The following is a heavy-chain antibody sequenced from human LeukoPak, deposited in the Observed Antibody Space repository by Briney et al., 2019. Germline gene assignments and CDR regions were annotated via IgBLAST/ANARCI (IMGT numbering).Heavy chain of an antibody. Sequence: GASVKVSCKASGYTFTCYYMHWVRQAPGQGLEGRGWINPNSGGTNYAQKFQGRVTITRDTSISTAYMELSRLRSDDTAVYYCARASLVISSVAARPRFLLYWGQGTLVTVSS. CDR2: INPNSGGT. CDR3: ARASLVISSVAARPRFLLY. J-gene: IGHJ4*02. D-gene: IGHD6-6*01. V-gene: IGHV1-2*02. CDR1: GYTFTCYY.